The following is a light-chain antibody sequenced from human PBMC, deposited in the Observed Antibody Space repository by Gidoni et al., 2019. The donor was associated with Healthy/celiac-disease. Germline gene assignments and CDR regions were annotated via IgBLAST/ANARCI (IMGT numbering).Light chain of an antibody. Sequence: QAGLTQPPSVSKGLRQTATLTCTGNSNNVGNQGAAWLQQHQGHPPKLLSYRNNNRPSGISERLSASRSGNTASLTITGLQPEDEADYYCSAWDSSLSVLYVFGTGTKVTVL. CDR2: RNN. CDR3: SAWDSSLSVLYV. V-gene: IGLV10-54*01. CDR1: SNNVGNQG. J-gene: IGLJ1*01.